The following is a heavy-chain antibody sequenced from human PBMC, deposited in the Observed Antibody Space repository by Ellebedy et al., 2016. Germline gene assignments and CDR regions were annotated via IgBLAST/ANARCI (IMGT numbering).Heavy chain of an antibody. CDR1: RFSFSSYS. CDR3: ARGAYSSGWYPDCFDF. Sequence: GESLKISCEASRFSFSSYSMIWVRQAPGKGLEWVAYITSASNYISYADSVRGRFTISRDNAKKSLFLQMNSLGAEDTAVYYCARGAYSSGWYPDCFDFWGQGTLVTVSS. J-gene: IGHJ4*02. CDR2: ITSASNYI. D-gene: IGHD6-19*01. V-gene: IGHV3-21*01.